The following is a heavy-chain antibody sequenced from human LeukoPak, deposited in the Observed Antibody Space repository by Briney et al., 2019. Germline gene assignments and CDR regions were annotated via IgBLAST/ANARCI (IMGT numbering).Heavy chain of an antibody. Sequence: AGGSLRLSCVASGSTFNDYGMHWVRQAPGKGLEWVSFIRSDGGEKQYTDSVKGRFTILRDNSKNTLHLQMNSLRPEDAAMYYCAKDWSVVAANGGSFHWGQGTLVTVFS. CDR2: IRSDGGEK. D-gene: IGHD2-15*01. J-gene: IGHJ4*02. V-gene: IGHV3-30*02. CDR1: GSTFNDYG. CDR3: AKDWSVVAANGGSFH.